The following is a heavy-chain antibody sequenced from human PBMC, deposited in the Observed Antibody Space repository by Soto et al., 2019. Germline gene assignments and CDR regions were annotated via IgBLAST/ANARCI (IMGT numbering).Heavy chain of an antibody. CDR2: IYHSGST. Sequence: TASLPCAVSGGSISSSNWWSWVRQPPGKGLEWIGEIYHSGSTNYNPSLKSRVTISVDKSKNQFSLKLSSVTAADTAVYYCARLGILCFGELFYYYGRDVWGQGTTVTVSS. CDR1: GGSISSSNW. J-gene: IGHJ6*02. D-gene: IGHD3-10*01. CDR3: ARLGILCFGELFYYYGRDV. V-gene: IGHV4-4*02.